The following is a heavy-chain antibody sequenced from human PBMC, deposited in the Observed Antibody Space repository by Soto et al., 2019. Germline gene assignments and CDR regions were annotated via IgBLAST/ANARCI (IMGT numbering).Heavy chain of an antibody. D-gene: IGHD6-13*01. CDR3: ARGGRGGYGSSWFDY. CDR1: GFTFSSYY. CDR2: IKQDGGET. Sequence: RLSCAASGFTFSSYYMNWVRQAPGEGLEWVANIKQDGGETNYVGSVKGRFTISRDNADNSLYLHMDGLRAEDTAVYYCARGGRGGYGSSWFDYWGQGTLVTVSS. J-gene: IGHJ4*02. V-gene: IGHV3-7*03.